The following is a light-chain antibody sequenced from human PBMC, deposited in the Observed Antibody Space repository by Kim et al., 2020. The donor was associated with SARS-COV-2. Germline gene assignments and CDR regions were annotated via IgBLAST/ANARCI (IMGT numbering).Light chain of an antibody. CDR3: QAWDSSTAV. J-gene: IGLJ2*01. V-gene: IGLV3-1*01. CDR1: KLGDKY. Sequence: VSPGQTASITCSGDKLGDKYACWYQQRPGQSPVLIIYQDSTRPSGIPERFAGSNSGNTATLTISGTQAMDEADYYCQAWDSSTAVFGGGTQLTLL. CDR2: QDS.